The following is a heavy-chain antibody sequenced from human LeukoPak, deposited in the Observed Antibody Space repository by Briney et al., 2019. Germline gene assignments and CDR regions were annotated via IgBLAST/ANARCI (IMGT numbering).Heavy chain of an antibody. CDR2: SSYDESNT. D-gene: IGHD3-16*01. CDR1: RFSFRSYD. J-gene: IGHJ4*02. Sequence: GRSLRLSCAASRFSFRSYDMRWVRQAPGRGLEWLAVSSYDESNTYYTDSVKGRFTISRDNSKNTLYLQMNSLRAEDTAVYYCAKGREGAGGYGDYWGQGTLVTVSS. V-gene: IGHV3-30*18. CDR3: AKGREGAGGYGDY.